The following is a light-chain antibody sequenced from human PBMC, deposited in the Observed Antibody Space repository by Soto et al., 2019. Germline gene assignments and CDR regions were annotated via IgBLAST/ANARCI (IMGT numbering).Light chain of an antibody. J-gene: IGKJ1*01. CDR1: ESLLHSDGYNY. CDR2: WAS. CDR3: QQYHSTPPQWT. Sequence: DIVLTPSPLSLPVTTGQPSSISCRSSESLLHSDGYNYVDWYLQKPGQPPKLLIYWASTRESGVPDRFSGSGSGTNFTLTISSLHAEDVAVNYCQQYHSTPPQWTFCQGAKVDIK. V-gene: IGKV4-1*01.